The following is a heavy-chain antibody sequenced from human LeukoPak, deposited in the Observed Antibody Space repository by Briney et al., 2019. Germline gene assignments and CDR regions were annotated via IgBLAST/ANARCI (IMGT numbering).Heavy chain of an antibody. Sequence: SETLSLTCTVSGDSITDYYWSWIRQPPGKELEWIGFIYHSGTTSYNPSLNSRVTISIDTSTNQFSLKLSAVTAADTAVYYCAKFHNWFDSWGQGTLVAVSS. J-gene: IGHJ5*01. V-gene: IGHV4-59*08. CDR2: IYHSGTT. CDR3: AKFHNWFDS. CDR1: GDSITDYY. D-gene: IGHD2-21*01.